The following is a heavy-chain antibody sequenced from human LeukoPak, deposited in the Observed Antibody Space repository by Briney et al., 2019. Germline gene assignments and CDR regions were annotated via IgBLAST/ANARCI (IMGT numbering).Heavy chain of an antibody. CDR3: APTAGYFDSD. D-gene: IGHD3-9*01. V-gene: IGHV1-69*01. CDR2: IIPIFGTA. Sequence: SVTVSYKASGGTFSSYAISWVRQAPGQGREWMGGIIPIFGTANYAQKFQGRVTITADESTSTAYMELSSLRSEDTAVYYCAPTAGYFDSDWGQGTLVTVSS. CDR1: GGTFSSYA. J-gene: IGHJ4*02.